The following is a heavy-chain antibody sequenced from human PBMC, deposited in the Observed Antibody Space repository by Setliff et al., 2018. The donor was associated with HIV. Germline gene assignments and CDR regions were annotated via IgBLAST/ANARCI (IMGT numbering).Heavy chain of an antibody. J-gene: IGHJ5*02. V-gene: IGHV3-23*01. Sequence: GESLKISCAAPGLTFEYYAMTWVRQAPGKGLEWVSGISGSGDSTYYAPAVKGRFTISRDNVKNILYLQMNNLRAEDTALYFCAQDYTATSWEYNWFDPWGQGTLVTVSS. CDR2: ISGSGDST. D-gene: IGHD2-15*01. CDR1: GLTFEYYA. CDR3: AQDYTATSWEYNWFDP.